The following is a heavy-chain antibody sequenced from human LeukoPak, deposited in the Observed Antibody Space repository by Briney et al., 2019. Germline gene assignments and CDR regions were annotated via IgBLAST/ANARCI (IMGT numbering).Heavy chain of an antibody. CDR3: AREDYGDPYWFDP. CDR2: IYYSGST. CDR1: GGSISSSSYY. J-gene: IGHJ5*02. V-gene: IGHV4-39*02. D-gene: IGHD4-17*01. Sequence: SETLSLTCTVSGGSISSSSYYWGWIRQPPGKGLEWIGSIYYSGSTYYNPSLKSRVTISVDTSKNQFSLKLSSVTAADTAVYYCAREDYGDPYWFDPWGQGTLVTVSS.